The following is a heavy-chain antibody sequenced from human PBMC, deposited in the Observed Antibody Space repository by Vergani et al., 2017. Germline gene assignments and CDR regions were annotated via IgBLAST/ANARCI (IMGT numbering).Heavy chain of an antibody. J-gene: IGHJ6*03. Sequence: ITLTESGPTLVKPPQTLTLTCTFSGFSLSTSGVGVGWIRQPPGKALEWLALIYWNDDKRYSPSLKSRLTITKDTSNNQEVLTMTNMDPVDTATYYCSKWELDYYYYYYMDVWGKGTTVTVSS. CDR2: IYWNDDK. D-gene: IGHD1-26*01. CDR3: SKWELDYYYYYYMDV. CDR1: GFSLSTSGVG. V-gene: IGHV2-5*01.